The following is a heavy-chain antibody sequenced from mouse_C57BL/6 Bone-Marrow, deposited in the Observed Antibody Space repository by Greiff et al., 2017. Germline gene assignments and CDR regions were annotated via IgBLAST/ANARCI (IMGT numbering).Heavy chain of an antibody. CDR1: GFTFSNYW. CDR3: TGKRYDWDERYFDY. Sequence: EVKLVESGGGLVQPGGSMKLSCVASGFTFSNYWMNWVRQSPEKGLEWVAQIRLKSDNYATHYAESVKGRFTISRDDSKSSVYLQMNNLRAEDTGIYYCTGKRYDWDERYFDYWGQGTTLTVSS. D-gene: IGHD4-1*01. J-gene: IGHJ2*01. V-gene: IGHV6-3*01. CDR2: IRLKSDNYAT.